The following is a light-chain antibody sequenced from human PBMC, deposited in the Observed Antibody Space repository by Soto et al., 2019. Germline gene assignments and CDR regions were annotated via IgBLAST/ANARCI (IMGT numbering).Light chain of an antibody. Sequence: EIVLTQSPDTLSLSPGERATLSCRASQSVTNNYLAWYQQKPGQAPRLLIYDASNRATGIPDRFSGSGSGTDFTLTISRLEPEDFAVYYCQQGAHSPLTFGQGTKVEIK. CDR2: DAS. V-gene: IGKV3-20*01. CDR1: QSVTNNY. CDR3: QQGAHSPLT. J-gene: IGKJ1*01.